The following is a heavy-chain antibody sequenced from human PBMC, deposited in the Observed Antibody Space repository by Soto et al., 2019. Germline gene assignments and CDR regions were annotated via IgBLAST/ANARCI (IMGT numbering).Heavy chain of an antibody. CDR3: VRDGEAPCSSESWGAFER. J-gene: IGHJ3*02. D-gene: IGHD6-25*01. V-gene: IGHV4-4*07. Sequence: TMPLTCTFSGSSIRNYCWTWFQQPAGPGLEWIGRIYSSGNTVYNASLKSRVTMSIDMSKNQFSLKLSAMTAADTAVYYCVRDGEAPCSSESWGAFERRGQGTVVTV. CDR2: IYSSGNT. CDR1: GSSIRNYC.